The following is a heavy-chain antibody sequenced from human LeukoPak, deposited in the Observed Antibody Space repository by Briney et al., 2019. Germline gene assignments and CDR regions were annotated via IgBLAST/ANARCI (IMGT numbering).Heavy chain of an antibody. V-gene: IGHV3-23*01. J-gene: IGHJ4*02. CDR1: GFTFSSYA. D-gene: IGHD5-18*01. CDR2: ISGSGGST. Sequence: PGGSLRLSCAASGFTFSSYAMSWVRQAPGKGLEWVPAISGSGGSTYYADSVKGRFTISRDNSKNTLYLQMNSLRAEDTAVYYCAKARRYSYGLEGYWGQGTLVTVSS. CDR3: AKARRYSYGLEGY.